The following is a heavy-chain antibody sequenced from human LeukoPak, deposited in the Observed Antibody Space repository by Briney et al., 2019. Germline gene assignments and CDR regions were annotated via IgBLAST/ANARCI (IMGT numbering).Heavy chain of an antibody. CDR1: GFTFSSYS. Sequence: GGSLRLSCVASGFTFSSYSMNWVRQAPGKGLEWVSYITIYSSIINYSDSVKGRFTISRDNAKNSLYLQMNSLRAEDTAVYYCARIAVAGRPDYWGQGTLVTVSS. D-gene: IGHD6-19*01. V-gene: IGHV3-48*01. CDR2: ITIYSSII. J-gene: IGHJ4*02. CDR3: ARIAVAGRPDY.